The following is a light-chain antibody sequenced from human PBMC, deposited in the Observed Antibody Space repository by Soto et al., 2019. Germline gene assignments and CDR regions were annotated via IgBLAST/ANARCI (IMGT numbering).Light chain of an antibody. CDR1: QSVSSN. J-gene: IGKJ2*01. Sequence: EIVMTQSPATLSVTLGERATLSCRASQSVSSNLAWYQQKPGQAPRLLIYGASTRATGIPARFSGSGSGTEFTLTISSLRSEDFAVYYCQQYNNWPGYTFGQGTKLEIK. CDR2: GAS. CDR3: QQYNNWPGYT. V-gene: IGKV3-15*01.